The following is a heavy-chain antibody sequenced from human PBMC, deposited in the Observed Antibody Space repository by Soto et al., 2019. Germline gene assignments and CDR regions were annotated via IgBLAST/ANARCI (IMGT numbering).Heavy chain of an antibody. Sequence: QVQLVQSGAEVKKPGSSVKVSCKASGGTFSSYAISWVRQAPGQGLEWMGGIIPIFGTANYAQKFQGRVTITADESTSTDYMELSSLRSEDTAVYYCASLKPIVVVPAATGWFDPWGQGTLVTVSS. CDR1: GGTFSSYA. CDR3: ASLKPIVVVPAATGWFDP. V-gene: IGHV1-69*01. D-gene: IGHD2-2*01. J-gene: IGHJ5*02. CDR2: IIPIFGTA.